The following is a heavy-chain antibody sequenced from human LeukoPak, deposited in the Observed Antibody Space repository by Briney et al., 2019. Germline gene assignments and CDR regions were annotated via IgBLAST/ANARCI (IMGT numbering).Heavy chain of an antibody. CDR2: INHSGST. D-gene: IGHD3-10*01. CDR1: GGSFSGYY. J-gene: IGHJ6*02. CDR3: ARGQYYYGSGSFYYYYGMDV. V-gene: IGHV4-34*01. Sequence: PSETLSLACAVYGGSFSGYYWSWIRQPPGKGLEWIGEINHSGSTNYNPSLKSRVTISVDTSKNQFSLKLSSVTAADTAVYYCARGQYYYGSGSFYYYYGMDVWGQGTTVTVSS.